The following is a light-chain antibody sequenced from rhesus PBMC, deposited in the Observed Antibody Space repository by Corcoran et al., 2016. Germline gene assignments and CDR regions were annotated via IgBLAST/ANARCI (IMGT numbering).Light chain of an antibody. CDR1: QSVGSY. Sequence: ETVVTQSPATLSLSPGERATLSCRASQSVGSYLAWYQQKPGQAPRRLIYGASSRATGIPDRFSGSGYGTDFTLTISSLGPEDVGVYYCQQSSNLWTFGQGTKVEIK. CDR3: QQSSNLWT. V-gene: IGKV3-24*04. J-gene: IGKJ1*01. CDR2: GAS.